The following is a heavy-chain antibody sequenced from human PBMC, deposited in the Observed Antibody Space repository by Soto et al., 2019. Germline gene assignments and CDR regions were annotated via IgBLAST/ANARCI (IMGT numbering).Heavy chain of an antibody. V-gene: IGHV2-5*02. CDR2: IYWDDDK. CDR1: GFSLSTSGVG. Sequence: SGPTLVNPTQTLTLTCTCSGFSLSTSGVGVGWIRQPPGKALEWLALIYWDDDKRYSPSLKSRLTITKDTSKNQVVLTMTNMDPVDTATYYCAHGKTQWLGRGDFQHWGQGTLVTVSS. D-gene: IGHD6-19*01. J-gene: IGHJ1*01. CDR3: AHGKTQWLGRGDFQH.